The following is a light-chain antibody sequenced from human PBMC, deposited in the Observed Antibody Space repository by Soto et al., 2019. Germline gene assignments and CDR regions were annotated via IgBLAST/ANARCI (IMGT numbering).Light chain of an antibody. J-gene: IGLJ1*01. CDR3: SSYTTSTTVV. V-gene: IGLV2-14*03. CDR2: EVS. CDR1: SSDVGGYNF. Sequence: SALTQPASVLGSPGQSITFSCTGTSSDVGGYNFVSWYQQHPGKAPKLMIYEVSSRPSGVSNRFSGSTASLTISGLQPEDEADYYCSSYTTSTTVVFGTGTKVTVL.